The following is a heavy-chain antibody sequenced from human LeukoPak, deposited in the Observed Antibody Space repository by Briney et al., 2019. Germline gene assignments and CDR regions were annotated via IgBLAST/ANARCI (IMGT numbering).Heavy chain of an antibody. D-gene: IGHD2-15*01. CDR3: AKQLGYCSDGSCYFPY. CDR2: ISNNGGYT. CDR1: RFTFSSSA. V-gene: IGHV3-23*01. Sequence: GGSLRLSCAASRFTFSSSAMSWVRQAPEKGLEWVSAISNNGGYTYYADSVQGRFTISRDNSKSTLCLQMNSLRAEDTAVYYCAKQLGYCSDGSCYFPYWGQGTLVTVSS. J-gene: IGHJ4*02.